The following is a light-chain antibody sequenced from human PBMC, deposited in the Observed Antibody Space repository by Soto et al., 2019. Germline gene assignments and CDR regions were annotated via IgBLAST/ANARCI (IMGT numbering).Light chain of an antibody. Sequence: QPVLTQSPSASASLGASVKLTCSLRRGHRSYGIASHQQQPEKGPRYLMKLNSDGSHSKTDGIPDRFSGSSSGAERYLTIASLQSEDEADYYCQMWGTGIPVFGGGTQLTAL. CDR3: QMWGTGIPV. CDR2: LNSDGSH. V-gene: IGLV4-69*01. J-gene: IGLJ7*02. CDR1: RGHRSYG.